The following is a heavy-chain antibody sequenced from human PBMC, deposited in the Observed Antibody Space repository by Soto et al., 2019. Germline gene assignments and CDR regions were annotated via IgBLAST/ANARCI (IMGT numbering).Heavy chain of an antibody. V-gene: IGHV2-70*01. CDR2: IDWDDDK. CDR3: ARILKSSGWPDPYYYYGMDV. CDR1: GFSLSTSRMC. D-gene: IGHD6-19*01. J-gene: IGHJ6*02. Sequence: SGPPLVNPTQTLTLTCTFAGFSLSTSRMCVSWIRQPPGKAPEWLALIDWDDDKYYSTSLKTRLTISKDTSKNQVVLTMTNMDPVDTATYYCARILKSSGWPDPYYYYGMDVWGQGTTVTVSS.